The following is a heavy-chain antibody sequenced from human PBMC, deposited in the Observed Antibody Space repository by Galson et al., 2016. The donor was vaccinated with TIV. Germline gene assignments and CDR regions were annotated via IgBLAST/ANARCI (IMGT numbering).Heavy chain of an antibody. CDR2: IKSKNDGGTA. CDR1: GFTLSNAW. CDR3: STPPYCGGDCWHYYYEAVDV. Sequence: RLSCAASGFTLSNAWMSWVRQAPGKGLEWVGRIKSKNDGGTADYAAPVKGRFFISRDDSTNTLSLEMNGLKTEDAGVYYCSTPPYCGGDCWHYYYEAVDVWGQGTTVTVS. V-gene: IGHV3-15*01. J-gene: IGHJ6*02. D-gene: IGHD2-21*02.